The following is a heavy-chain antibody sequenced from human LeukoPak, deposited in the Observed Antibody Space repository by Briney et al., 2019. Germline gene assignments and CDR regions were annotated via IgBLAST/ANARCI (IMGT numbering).Heavy chain of an antibody. J-gene: IGHJ4*02. CDR1: GFTFSSYG. CDR3: AKDHGGFDY. V-gene: IGHV3-30*18. Sequence: PGGSLRLSCAASGFTFSSYGMHWVRQAPGKGLEWVAVISYDGSNKYYADSVKGRFTISRDNSKNTLYLQMNSLRAEDTAVYYCAKDHGGFDYWGQGTLVTVSS. D-gene: IGHD3-10*01. CDR2: ISYDGSNK.